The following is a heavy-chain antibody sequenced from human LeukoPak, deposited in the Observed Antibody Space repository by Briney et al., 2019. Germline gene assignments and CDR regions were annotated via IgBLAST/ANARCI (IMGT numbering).Heavy chain of an antibody. CDR2: INPNSGGT. Sequence: GASVKVSCKASGYTFTGYYMHWVRQAPGQGLEWMGWINPNSGGTNYAQKFQGKVTMTRDTSISTAYMELSRLRSDDTAVYYCPRSPRYCSSTSCYIFDYWGQGTLVTVSS. D-gene: IGHD2-2*02. CDR1: GYTFTGYY. J-gene: IGHJ4*02. V-gene: IGHV1-2*02. CDR3: PRSPRYCSSTSCYIFDY.